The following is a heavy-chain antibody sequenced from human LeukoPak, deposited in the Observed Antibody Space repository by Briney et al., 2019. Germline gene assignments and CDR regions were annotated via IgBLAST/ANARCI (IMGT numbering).Heavy chain of an antibody. CDR2: VSYDGSNK. J-gene: IGHJ4*02. V-gene: IGHV3-30*03. D-gene: IGHD4-23*01. Sequence: PGGSLRLSCAASGFTFITYGMHWVRQAPGKGLEWVAVVSYDGSNKYYADSVKGRFTISRDNSKNTLYLQMNSLRAEDTAVYYCARRGGGGGSYFDYWGQGTLDTVSS. CDR1: GFTFITYG. CDR3: ARRGGGGGSYFDY.